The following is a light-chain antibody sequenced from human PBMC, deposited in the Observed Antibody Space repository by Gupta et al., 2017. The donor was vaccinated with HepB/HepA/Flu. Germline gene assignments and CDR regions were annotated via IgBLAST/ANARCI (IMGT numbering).Light chain of an antibody. J-gene: IGKJ2*01. CDR2: GIS. V-gene: IGKV3-15*01. Sequence: EIVMTQSPPTLSVSPGETATLSCRASQSVSNNLAWYQKKPGQAPRLLVYGISTRATGIPARFSGSGSGTDFSLTISSLQPEDSAVYYCQQYNNWPPDTFGQWTKVEIK. CDR1: QSVSNN. CDR3: QQYNNWPPDT.